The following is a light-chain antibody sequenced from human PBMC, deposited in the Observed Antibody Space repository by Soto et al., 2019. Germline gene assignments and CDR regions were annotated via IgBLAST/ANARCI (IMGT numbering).Light chain of an antibody. CDR1: QSLSSSY. V-gene: IGKV3-20*01. J-gene: IGKJ1*01. CDR3: QQYESSPET. Sequence: DIVLTQSPGTLSFSPGERATLSFRASQSLSSSYLAWYQQKPGQAPRLLIYGASGRATGIPDRFSGSGSGTAFTLTITRLEPEDFAVYYCQQYESSPETFGQGTKVDIK. CDR2: GAS.